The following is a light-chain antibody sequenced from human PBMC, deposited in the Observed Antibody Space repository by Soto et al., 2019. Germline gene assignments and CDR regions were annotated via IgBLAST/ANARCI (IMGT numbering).Light chain of an antibody. V-gene: IGKV1-5*01. CDR3: QQYSTYST. CDR2: DAS. J-gene: IGKJ1*01. Sequence: DIQMTQSPSTLSASVGDRVTITCRASQSISSSLAWYQQKPGKAPKLLIYDASNLESGVPSIFSGSGSGTESTLTISSLPPDNFATYYCQQYSTYSTFGQGTRVEIK. CDR1: QSISSS.